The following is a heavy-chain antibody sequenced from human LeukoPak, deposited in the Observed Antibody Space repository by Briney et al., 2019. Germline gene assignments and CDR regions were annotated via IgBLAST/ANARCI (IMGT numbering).Heavy chain of an antibody. Sequence: GVSLRLPCVPSGLTLSNFAKRWARQAPGRGLEWLSGIDGVSGRREHAHRVKARFTISRDNYRHAVYLDIKSLIPEDTAKYYCAKDFISGDRKWDIDKWGQGALVTVSS. J-gene: IGHJ4*02. CDR1: GLTLSNFA. V-gene: IGHV3-23*01. CDR3: AKDFISGDRKWDIDK. CDR2: IDGVSGRR. D-gene: IGHD7-27*01.